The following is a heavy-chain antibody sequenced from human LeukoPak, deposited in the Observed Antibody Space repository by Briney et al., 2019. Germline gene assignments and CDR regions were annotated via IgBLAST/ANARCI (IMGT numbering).Heavy chain of an antibody. Sequence: KTSETLSLTCTVAGDSISTSRYYWGWLRQPPGKGLQWIGSIFSTGSTYYNPSLKSRVTISIDTSKNHFSLRLNSVTAADTAVYYCAWGRQLNFFDLWGQGTLVTVSS. CDR3: AWGRQLNFFDL. D-gene: IGHD2-2*01. CDR1: GDSISTSRYY. CDR2: IFSTGST. V-gene: IGHV4-39*07. J-gene: IGHJ4*02.